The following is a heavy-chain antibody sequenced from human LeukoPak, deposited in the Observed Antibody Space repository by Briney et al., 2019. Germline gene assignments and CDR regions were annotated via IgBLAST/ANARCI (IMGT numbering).Heavy chain of an antibody. Sequence: GGSLRLSCAASGFTFSNYGMHWVRQAPGKGLEWVAVIWYDGSNKYYADSVKGRFTISRDNSKNTLYLQMNSLRDEDTAVYYCAIMHGYYDGSGYWVQWGQGTLVTVSS. CDR3: AIMHGYYDGSGYWVQ. CDR2: IWYDGSNK. J-gene: IGHJ1*01. V-gene: IGHV3-33*01. D-gene: IGHD3-22*01. CDR1: GFTFSNYG.